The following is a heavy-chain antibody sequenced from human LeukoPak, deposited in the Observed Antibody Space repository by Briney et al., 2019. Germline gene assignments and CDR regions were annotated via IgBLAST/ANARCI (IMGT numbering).Heavy chain of an antibody. J-gene: IGHJ4*02. CDR2: INPNSGGT. CDR3: ATEYDFWSGYAGRDFDY. CDR1: GYTFTGYY. Sequence: ASVKVSCKASGYTFTGYYMYWVRQAPGQGLEWMGWINPNSGGTNYAQKFQGRVTMTRDTSISTAYMELSRLRSDDTAVYYCATEYDFWSGYAGRDFDYWGQGTLVTVSS. V-gene: IGHV1-2*02. D-gene: IGHD3-3*01.